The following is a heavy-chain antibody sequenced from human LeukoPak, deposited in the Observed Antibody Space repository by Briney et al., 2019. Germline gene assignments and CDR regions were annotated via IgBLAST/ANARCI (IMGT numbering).Heavy chain of an antibody. J-gene: IGHJ4*02. CDR2: IYYTGST. CDR3: ARHRAYSSSSPFDD. CDR1: GGSISSLC. D-gene: IGHD6-6*01. V-gene: IGHV4-59*08. Sequence: PSETLSLTCSVSGGSISSLCWSWIRQPPGKGLEWIGYIYYTGSTNYNPSLKSRVTMFVDMSKNQFSLRLSSVTAADTAVYYCARHRAYSSSSPFDDWGQGALVTVSS.